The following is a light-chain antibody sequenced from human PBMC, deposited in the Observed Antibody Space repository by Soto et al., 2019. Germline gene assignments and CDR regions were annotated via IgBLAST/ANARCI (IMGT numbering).Light chain of an antibody. J-gene: IGLJ2*01. CDR3: SSYAGSNKLV. CDR2: EVS. V-gene: IGLV2-8*01. Sequence: QSALTQPPSASGSPGQSVTISCTGTSSDVGGYNYVSWYQQHPGKAPKLMIYEVSKRPSGVPDRFSGSKSGNTASLTVSGLQAEDGGDYSCSSYAGSNKLVFGGGTQLTAL. CDR1: SSDVGGYNY.